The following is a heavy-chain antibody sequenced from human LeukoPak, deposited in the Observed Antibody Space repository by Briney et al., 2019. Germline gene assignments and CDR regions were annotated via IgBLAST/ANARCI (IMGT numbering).Heavy chain of an antibody. D-gene: IGHD6-13*01. CDR1: GGTFTSYA. V-gene: IGHV1-69*05. CDR2: IIPIFGAA. CDR3: ARDLSSSWYSGGDAFDI. J-gene: IGHJ3*02. Sequence: ASVKVSCKASGGTFTSYAISWVGQAPGQGLEWMGGIIPIFGAANYAQKFQGRVTITTDESTSTAYMELSSLRSDDTAVYYCARDLSSSWYSGGDAFDIWGQGTMVTVSS.